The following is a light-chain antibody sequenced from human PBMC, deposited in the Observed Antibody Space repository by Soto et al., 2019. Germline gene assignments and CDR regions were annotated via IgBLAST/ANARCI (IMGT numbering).Light chain of an antibody. CDR1: QGVGGW. V-gene: IGKV1-12*01. Sequence: IPMTQSPSSVSASVGDRVTMTCRASQGVGGWLAWYQQKPGKVPNLLIYATSSFHSGVPSRFSVSGSGTDFTLSISSLQPEYFATYYCQQTHSLPLSFGPGTKVDIK. CDR3: QQTHSLPLS. J-gene: IGKJ3*01. CDR2: ATS.